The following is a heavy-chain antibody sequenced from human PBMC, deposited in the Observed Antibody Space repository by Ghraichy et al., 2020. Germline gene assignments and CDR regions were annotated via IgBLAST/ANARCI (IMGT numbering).Heavy chain of an antibody. V-gene: IGHV4-34*01. CDR1: GGSFSDYY. CDR2: INHSGST. J-gene: IGHJ5*02. CDR3: ARSGRRAGPFFDP. Sequence: SETLSLTCAVYGGSFSDYYWSWIRQPPGKGLEWIGEINHSGSTNYNPSHKSRLTISVDKSTNQFFLKLSSATAADTAVYYCARSGRRAGPFFDPWGHGTLVTVSS.